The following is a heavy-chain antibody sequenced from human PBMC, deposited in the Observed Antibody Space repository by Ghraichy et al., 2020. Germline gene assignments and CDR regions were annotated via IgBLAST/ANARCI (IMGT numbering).Heavy chain of an antibody. D-gene: IGHD6-19*01. V-gene: IGHV2-5*01. Sequence: SGPTLVKPTQTLTLTCTFSGFSLSTSGVGVGWIRQPPGKALEWLALIYWNDDKRYSPSLKSRLTITKDTSKNQVVLTMTNMDPVDTATYYCAHSPPRALYSSGWYSSFDYWGQGTLVTVSS. CDR3: AHSPPRALYSSGWYSSFDY. CDR1: GFSLSTSGVG. J-gene: IGHJ4*02. CDR2: IYWNDDK.